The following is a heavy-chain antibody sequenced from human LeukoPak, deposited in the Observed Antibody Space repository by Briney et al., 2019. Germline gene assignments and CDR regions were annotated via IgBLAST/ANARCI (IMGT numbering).Heavy chain of an antibody. V-gene: IGHV3-21*01. CDR2: ISSSSSYI. Sequence: GGSLRLSCAASGFTFSSYSMNWVRQAPVKGLEWVSSISSSSSYIYYADSVKGRFTISRDNAKNSLYLQMNSLRAEDTAVYYCARRGAVAGTELDAFDIWGQGTMVTVSS. CDR3: ARRGAVAGTELDAFDI. CDR1: GFTFSSYS. D-gene: IGHD6-19*01. J-gene: IGHJ3*02.